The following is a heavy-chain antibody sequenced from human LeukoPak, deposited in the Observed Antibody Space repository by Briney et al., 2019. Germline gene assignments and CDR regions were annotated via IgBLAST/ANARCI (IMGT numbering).Heavy chain of an antibody. V-gene: IGHV3-21*01. Sequence: GGSLRLSCVASGFTFSSYWMTWVRQAPGKGLEWVSSISSSSSYIYYADSVKGRFTISRDNAKNSLYLQMNSLRAEDTAVYYCARGGSYSGYDKFDYWGQGTLVTVSS. D-gene: IGHD5-12*01. J-gene: IGHJ4*02. CDR1: GFTFSSYW. CDR2: ISSSSSYI. CDR3: ARGGSYSGYDKFDY.